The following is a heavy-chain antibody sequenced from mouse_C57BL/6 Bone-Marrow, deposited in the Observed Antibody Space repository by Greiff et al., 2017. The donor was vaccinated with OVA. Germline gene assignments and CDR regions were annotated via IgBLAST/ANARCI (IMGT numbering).Heavy chain of an antibody. Sequence: EVQLQQSGAELVRPGASVKLSCTASGFNIKDDYMHWVKERPEQGLEWIGWFDPENGDTEYASKFQGKATITADTSSKPVYLHLSSLTSEDTAVYYCTTYRYWDQGTTLTVSS. V-gene: IGHV14-4*01. CDR3: TTYRY. CDR1: GFNIKDDY. CDR2: FDPENGDT. J-gene: IGHJ2*01.